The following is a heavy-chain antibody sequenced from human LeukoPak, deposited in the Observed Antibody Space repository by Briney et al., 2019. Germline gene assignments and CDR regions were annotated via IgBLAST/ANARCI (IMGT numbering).Heavy chain of an antibody. CDR3: ARDRMVRGPDYYYGTDV. D-gene: IGHD3-10*01. V-gene: IGHV3-30-3*01. CDR2: ISYDGSNK. Sequence: PGRSLRLSCAASGFTFSSYAMHWVRQAPGKGLEWVAVISYDGSNKYYADSVKGRFTISRDNSKNTLYLQMNSLRAEDTAVYYCARDRMVRGPDYYYGTDVWGQGTTVTVSS. J-gene: IGHJ6*02. CDR1: GFTFSSYA.